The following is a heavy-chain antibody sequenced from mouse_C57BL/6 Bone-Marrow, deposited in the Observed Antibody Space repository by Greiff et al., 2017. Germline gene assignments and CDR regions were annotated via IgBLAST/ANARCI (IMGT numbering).Heavy chain of an antibody. CDR1: GYTFTDYE. Sequence: QVQLQQSGAELVRPGASVTLSCKASGYTFTDYEMHWVKQTPVHGLEWIGAIDPETGGTAYNQKFKGKAILTADKSSSTAYMELRSLTSEDSAVYYCTSRLLRFNWYFGVGGTGTPGTVPS. D-gene: IGHD1-1*01. CDR3: TSRLLRFNWYFGV. V-gene: IGHV1-15*01. CDR2: IDPETGGT. J-gene: IGHJ1*02.